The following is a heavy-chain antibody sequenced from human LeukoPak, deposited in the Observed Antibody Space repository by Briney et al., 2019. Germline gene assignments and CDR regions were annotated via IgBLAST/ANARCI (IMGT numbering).Heavy chain of an antibody. CDR2: IYSGGST. CDR3: ARHVLFYGGNSNYFDY. J-gene: IGHJ4*02. CDR1: GFTVSSNY. V-gene: IGHV3-53*01. Sequence: PGGSLTLSCPASGFTVSSNYMSWVRQAPGKGLEWVSVIYSGGSTYYADSVKGRFTISRDNSKSTLYLQMNSLRVEDTAVYYCARHVLFYGGNSNYFDYWGQGILVTVSS. D-gene: IGHD4-23*01.